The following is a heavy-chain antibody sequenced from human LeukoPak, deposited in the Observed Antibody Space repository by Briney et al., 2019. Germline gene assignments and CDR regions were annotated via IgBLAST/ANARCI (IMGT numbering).Heavy chain of an antibody. CDR1: GYSISSGYY. CDR3: ARQRWDY. V-gene: IGHV4-38-2*02. CDR2: IYHSGST. Sequence: SETLSLTCTVSGYSISSGYYWGWIRQPPGKGLEWIGSIYHSGSTYYNPSLKSRVTISVDTSKNQFSLKLSSVTAADTAVYYCARQRWDYWGQGTLVTVSS. D-gene: IGHD6-25*01. J-gene: IGHJ4*02.